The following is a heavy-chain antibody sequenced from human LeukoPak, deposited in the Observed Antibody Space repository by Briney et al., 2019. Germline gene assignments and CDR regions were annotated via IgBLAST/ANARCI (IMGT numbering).Heavy chain of an antibody. CDR1: GYSFTNFW. D-gene: IGHD2-15*01. CDR2: IYPGDSDT. J-gene: IGHJ6*02. CDR3: ARHKWVVSFYYGMNV. Sequence: GESLKISCKGSGYSFTNFWIAWVRQMPGKGLEWMGIIYPGDSDTRYSPSFQGQVTISADKSTSTAYLQWSGLKASDTAMYFCARHKWVVSFYYGMNVWGQGTLVTVSS. V-gene: IGHV5-51*01.